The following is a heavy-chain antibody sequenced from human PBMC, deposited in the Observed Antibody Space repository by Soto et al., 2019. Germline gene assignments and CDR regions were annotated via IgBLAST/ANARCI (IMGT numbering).Heavy chain of an antibody. CDR1: GGSFSGYY. CDR2: INHSGST. V-gene: IGHV4-34*01. J-gene: IGHJ4*02. Sequence: SETLSLTCAVYGGSFSGYYWSWIRQPPGKGLEWIGEINHSGSTNYNPSLKSRVTISVDTSKNQFSLKLSSVTAADTAVYYCASSYGDYAFLLFDYWGQGTLVTVSS. D-gene: IGHD4-17*01. CDR3: ASSYGDYAFLLFDY.